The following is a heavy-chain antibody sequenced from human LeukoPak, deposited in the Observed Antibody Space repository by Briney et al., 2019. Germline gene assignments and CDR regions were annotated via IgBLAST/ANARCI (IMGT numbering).Heavy chain of an antibody. Sequence: GGSLRLSCAASGFTFSTYWIHWVRHAPGKGLVWVSRIKSDGSSTGYADYVKGRFTVSRDNAKNTLYLQMNSLRAEDTAVYYCAREYSGSLYYWGQGTLVSVSS. CDR3: AREYSGSLYY. J-gene: IGHJ4*02. D-gene: IGHD6-13*01. CDR2: IKSDGSST. V-gene: IGHV3-74*01. CDR1: GFTFSTYW.